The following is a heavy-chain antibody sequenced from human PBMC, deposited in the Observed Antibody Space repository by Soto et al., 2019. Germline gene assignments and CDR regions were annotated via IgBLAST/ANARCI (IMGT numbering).Heavy chain of an antibody. D-gene: IGHD3-16*01. CDR2: FDPEDGET. V-gene: IGHV1-24*01. J-gene: IGHJ6*02. Sequence: ALVKVSCKVSGYTLTELSMHCVRQAPGKGLEWMGGFDPEDGETIYAQKFQGRVTMTEDTSTDTAYMELSSLRFEDTAVYYCATDYTYGMDVWGQGTTVTVSS. CDR3: ATDYTYGMDV. CDR1: GYTLTELS.